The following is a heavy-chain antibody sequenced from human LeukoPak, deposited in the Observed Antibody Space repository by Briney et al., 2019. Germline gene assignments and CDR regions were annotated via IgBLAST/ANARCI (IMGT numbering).Heavy chain of an antibody. V-gene: IGHV3-30*02. J-gene: IGHJ5*02. Sequence: GGSLRLSCAASGFTFSNYGMYWVRQAPGKGLEWVAVIRYDGSHKYYADSVKGRFTMSRDSSNNTLFLQMNSLRVDDTAIYYCAKASSASPSCLNAWGQGTLVTVSS. CDR3: AKASSASPSCLNA. CDR1: GFTFSNYG. D-gene: IGHD2-2*01. CDR2: IRYDGSHK.